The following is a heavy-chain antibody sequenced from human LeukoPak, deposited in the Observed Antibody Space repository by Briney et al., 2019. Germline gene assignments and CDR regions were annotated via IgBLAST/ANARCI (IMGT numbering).Heavy chain of an antibody. CDR2: MYRSGST. V-gene: IGHV4-38-2*01. Sequence: SETLSLTCAVSGYSISGGYYWGWIRRPPGKGLEWIGSMYRSGSTHYNPSLKSRVTISVDTSKNQFSLKLSSVTAADTAVYYCARLVVSGADDAFDIWGQGTMVTVSS. J-gene: IGHJ3*02. CDR1: GYSISGGYY. D-gene: IGHD1-26*01. CDR3: ARLVVSGADDAFDI.